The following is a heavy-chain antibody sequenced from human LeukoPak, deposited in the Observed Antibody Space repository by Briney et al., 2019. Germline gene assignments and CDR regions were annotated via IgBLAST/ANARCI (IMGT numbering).Heavy chain of an antibody. CDR3: ARDGGYCSSGTICYSRAEYYYYGMDV. Sequence: ASVKVSCKASEYIFTTYYIHWVRQAPGQGLEWMGRINPNSGGTSYAQKFQGRVTMTRDTSISTVYMELSRLRSDDTAVYYCARDGGYCSSGTICYSRAEYYYYGMDVWGQGTTVTVSS. CDR1: EYIFTTYY. V-gene: IGHV1-2*06. CDR2: INPNSGGT. J-gene: IGHJ6*02. D-gene: IGHD2-2*01.